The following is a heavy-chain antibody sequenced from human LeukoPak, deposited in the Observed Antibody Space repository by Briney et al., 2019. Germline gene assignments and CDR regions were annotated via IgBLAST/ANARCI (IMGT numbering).Heavy chain of an antibody. CDR1: GYSFTSHW. D-gene: IGHD4-23*01. Sequence: GESLKISCKGSGYSFTSHWIGWVRQMPGKGLEWMGIIYPGDSDTRYSPSFQGQVTISADKSTTTAYLEWSSLKASDTAIYYCARTPGGYSYYFDYWGQGALVTVSS. J-gene: IGHJ4*02. V-gene: IGHV5-51*01. CDR3: ARTPGGYSYYFDY. CDR2: IYPGDSDT.